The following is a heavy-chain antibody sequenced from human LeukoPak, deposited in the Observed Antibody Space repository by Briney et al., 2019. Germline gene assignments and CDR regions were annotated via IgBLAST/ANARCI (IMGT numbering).Heavy chain of an antibody. CDR1: GFTFSSYG. CDR2: ISSSSSYI. J-gene: IGHJ4*02. D-gene: IGHD3-9*01. V-gene: IGHV3-21*01. Sequence: PGGSLRLSCAASGFTFSSYGMNWVRQAPGKGLEWVSSISSSSSYIYYADSVKGRFTISRDNAKNSLYLQMNSLRAEDTAVYYCARDFAGIYDILTGYFSHWGQGTLVTVSS. CDR3: ARDFAGIYDILTGYFSH.